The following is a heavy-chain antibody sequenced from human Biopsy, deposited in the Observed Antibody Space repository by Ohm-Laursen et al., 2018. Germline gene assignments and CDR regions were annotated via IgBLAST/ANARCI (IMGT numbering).Heavy chain of an antibody. Sequence: SVKVSCKASGYTFTTYYIHWVRQAPGQGLEWMGGIIPMFGTANYAQMFQGRVTISADESTSTSYMELSSLTTEDTAIYYCARGPHSGSHSCFDYWGRGTLVTVSS. V-gene: IGHV1-69*13. D-gene: IGHD1-26*01. CDR3: ARGPHSGSHSCFDY. CDR2: IIPMFGTA. CDR1: GYTFTTYY. J-gene: IGHJ4*02.